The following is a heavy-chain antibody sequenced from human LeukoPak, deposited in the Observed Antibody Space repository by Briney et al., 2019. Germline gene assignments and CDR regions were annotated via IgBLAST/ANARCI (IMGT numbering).Heavy chain of an antibody. Sequence: SETLSLTCTVSGGSISSYYWSWIRQPPGKGLEWIGYIYTSGSTNYNPSLKSRVTISVDTSKNQFSLKLSSVTAADTAVCYCATQTPSSSGHFDFWGQGTLVTVSS. CDR1: GGSISSYY. V-gene: IGHV4-4*09. CDR3: ATQTPSSSGHFDF. CDR2: IYTSGST. D-gene: IGHD6-6*01. J-gene: IGHJ4*02.